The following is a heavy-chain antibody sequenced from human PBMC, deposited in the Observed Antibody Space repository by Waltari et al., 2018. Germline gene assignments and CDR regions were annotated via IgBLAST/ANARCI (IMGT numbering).Heavy chain of an antibody. D-gene: IGHD1-26*01. Sequence: EVQLVQSGAEVKKPGESLKISCKGSGYSFTSYWIGCVRQTPGKGLEWMGIIYPGDSDTRYSPSFQGQVTISADKSISTAYLQWSSLKASDTAMYYCARRVEGYSNSRVDWFDPWGQGTLVTVSS. CDR1: GYSFTSYW. V-gene: IGHV5-51*01. J-gene: IGHJ5*02. CDR2: IYPGDSDT. CDR3: ARRVEGYSNSRVDWFDP.